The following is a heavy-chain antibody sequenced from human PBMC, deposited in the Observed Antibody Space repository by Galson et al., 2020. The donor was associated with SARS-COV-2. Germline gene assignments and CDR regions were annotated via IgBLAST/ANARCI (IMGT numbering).Heavy chain of an antibody. CDR2: ISYDGLNQ. CDR1: GFSFSDFA. Sequence: LSLTCAASGFSFSDFALHWVRQAPGQGLEWVAVISYDGLNQHYADSVRGRFTISRDNSKNMLFLQMNSLRPDDTAVYYCVTLNQAAYWGQGTLGTVSS. CDR3: VTLNQAAY. J-gene: IGHJ4*02. V-gene: IGHV3-30*01. D-gene: IGHD6-25*01.